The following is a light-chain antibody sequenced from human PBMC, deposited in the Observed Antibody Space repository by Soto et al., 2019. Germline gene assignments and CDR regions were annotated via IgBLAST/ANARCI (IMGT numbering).Light chain of an antibody. Sequence: EIVLTQSPGTLSLSPGERATLSCRASQRLSNNYLAWYQQKPGQATRLLIYAASSRATGIPDRFSGSWSGTDFTLTISRLESEDFAVYYCQQRSNWPLLTFGGGTKVDIK. CDR3: QQRSNWPLLT. V-gene: IGKV3D-20*02. CDR2: AAS. J-gene: IGKJ4*01. CDR1: QRLSNNY.